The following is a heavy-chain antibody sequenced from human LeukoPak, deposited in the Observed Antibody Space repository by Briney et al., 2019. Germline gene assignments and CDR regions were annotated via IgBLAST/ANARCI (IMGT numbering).Heavy chain of an antibody. CDR2: INHSGST. CDR3: ARTSRWFDP. V-gene: IGHV4-34*01. D-gene: IGHD6-13*01. CDR1: GGSFSGYY. J-gene: IGHJ5*02. Sequence: SETLSLTCAVYGGSFSGYYWSWIRQPPGKGLEWIGEINHSGSTNYNPSLKSRVTISVDTPKNQFSLKLSSVTAADTAVYYCARTSRWFDPWGQGTLVTVSS.